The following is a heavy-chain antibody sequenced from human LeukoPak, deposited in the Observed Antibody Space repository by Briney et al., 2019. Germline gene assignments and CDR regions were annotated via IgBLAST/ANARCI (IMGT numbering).Heavy chain of an antibody. J-gene: IGHJ3*02. CDR3: ASWGYGDGDAFDI. Sequence: PGGSLRLSCAASGFTFDDYGMSWVRQAPGKGLEWVSGINWNGGSTGYADSVEGRSTISRDNAKNSLYLQMNSLRAEDTALYYCASWGYGDGDAFDIWGQGTMVTVSS. V-gene: IGHV3-20*04. D-gene: IGHD4-17*01. CDR2: INWNGGST. CDR1: GFTFDDYG.